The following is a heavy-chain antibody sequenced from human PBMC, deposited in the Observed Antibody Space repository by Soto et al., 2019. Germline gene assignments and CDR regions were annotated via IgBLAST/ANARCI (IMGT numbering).Heavy chain of an antibody. CDR1: GFTFSSYG. Sequence: GGSLRLSCAASGFTFSSYGMHWVRQAPGKGLEWVAVISYDGSNKYYADSVKGRFTISRDNSKNTLYLQMNSLRAEDTAVYYCAGSQQLVRYYYYYMDVWGKGTTVTVSS. CDR2: ISYDGSNK. D-gene: IGHD6-13*01. CDR3: AGSQQLVRYYYYYMDV. J-gene: IGHJ6*03. V-gene: IGHV3-30*03.